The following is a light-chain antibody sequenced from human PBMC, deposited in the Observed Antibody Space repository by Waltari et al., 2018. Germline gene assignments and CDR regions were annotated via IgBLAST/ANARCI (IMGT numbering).Light chain of an antibody. J-gene: IGLJ3*02. Sequence: QAVLTQPASLSASPGAEASLTCTLRSGINVGTYRIYWYQQNPGSPPQYLLRYKSDSDKQQGSGVPSRFSGSKDASANAGILLISGLQSEDEADYYCMIWHSSAWVFGGGTKLTVL. V-gene: IGLV5-45*01. CDR3: MIWHSSAWV. CDR1: SGINVGTYR. CDR2: YKSDSDK.